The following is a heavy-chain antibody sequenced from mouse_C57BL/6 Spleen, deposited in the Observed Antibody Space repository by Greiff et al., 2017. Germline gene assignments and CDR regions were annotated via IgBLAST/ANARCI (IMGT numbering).Heavy chain of an antibody. CDR2: INPGSGGT. CDR1: GYAFTNYL. V-gene: IGHV1-54*01. J-gene: IGHJ1*03. CDR3: AREGTVVRYFDV. Sequence: VKLMESGAELVRPGTSVKVSCKASGYAFTNYLIEWVKQRPGQGLEWIGVINPGSGGTNYNEKFKGKATLTADKSSSTAYMQLSSLTSEDAAVYFCAREGTVVRYFDVWGTGTTVTVSS. D-gene: IGHD1-1*01.